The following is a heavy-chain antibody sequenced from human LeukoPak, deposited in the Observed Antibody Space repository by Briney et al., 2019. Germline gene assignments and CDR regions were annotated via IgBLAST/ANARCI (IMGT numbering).Heavy chain of an antibody. J-gene: IGHJ4*02. Sequence: KPGGSLRLSCAASGFTFSSYSMNWVRQAPGKGLEWVSSISSSSTYIYYADSVKGRFTISRDHAKNSLYLQMNSLRAEDTAVYYCASESTLTAPRDGYNYAYWGQGALVTVSS. D-gene: IGHD5-24*01. CDR2: ISSSSTYI. CDR3: ASESTLTAPRDGYNYAY. V-gene: IGHV3-21*01. CDR1: GFTFSSYS.